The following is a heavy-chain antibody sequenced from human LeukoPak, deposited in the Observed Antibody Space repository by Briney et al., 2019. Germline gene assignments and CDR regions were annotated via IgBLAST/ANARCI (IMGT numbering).Heavy chain of an antibody. D-gene: IGHD2-2*02. Sequence: GGSLRLSCAASGFTFSRYGMSWVRQAPGKGLEWVSGISGSGGSTYYADSVKGRFTISRDNSKNTLYLQMNSLRAEDTAVYYCAKAVSCSSTSCYRSEGMDVWGQGTTVTVSS. CDR3: AKAVSCSSTSCYRSEGMDV. V-gene: IGHV3-23*01. J-gene: IGHJ6*02. CDR1: GFTFSRYG. CDR2: ISGSGGST.